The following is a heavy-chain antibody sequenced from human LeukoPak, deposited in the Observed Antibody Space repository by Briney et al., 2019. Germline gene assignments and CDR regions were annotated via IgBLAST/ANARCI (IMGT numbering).Heavy chain of an antibody. CDR1: GSTFSNYA. CDR3: AKGYTSGWRTFVDY. Sequence: GGSPRLSCAASGSTFSNYAMHWVRQAPGKGLEWVAIISYTGDNEFYADSVKGRFTISRDNSKSTLYLQMNSLRPEDTAVYYCAKGYTSGWRTFVDYWGQGTLVTVSS. J-gene: IGHJ4*02. D-gene: IGHD6-19*01. V-gene: IGHV3-30*18. CDR2: ISYTGDNE.